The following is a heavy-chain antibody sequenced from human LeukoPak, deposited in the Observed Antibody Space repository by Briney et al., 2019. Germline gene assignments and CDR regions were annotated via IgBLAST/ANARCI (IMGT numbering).Heavy chain of an antibody. V-gene: IGHV3-30*02. CDR1: GFTFSSYG. CDR3: ARVPIAAAGSYYFDY. D-gene: IGHD6-13*01. CDR2: IRYDGSNK. Sequence: GGSLRLSCAASGFTFSSYGMHWVRQAPGKGLEWVAFIRYDGSNKYYADSVKGRFTISRDNSKNTLYLQMNSLRAEDTAVYYCARVPIAAAGSYYFDYWGQGTLVTVSS. J-gene: IGHJ4*02.